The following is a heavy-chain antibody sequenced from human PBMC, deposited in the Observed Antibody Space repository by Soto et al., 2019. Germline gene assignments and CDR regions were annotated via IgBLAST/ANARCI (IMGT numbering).Heavy chain of an antibody. D-gene: IGHD1-26*01. CDR3: AREDMSGTYYFDY. V-gene: IGHV4-61*01. CDR2: VYRSGIT. J-gene: IGHJ4*02. CDR1: GASVKSETHF. Sequence: SETLSLTCRVSGASVKSETHFWSWIRQAPGKGLEWIGYVYRSGITNSNPALKSRVFVSADMARNQFSLTLDSVTPADTAVYYCAREDMSGTYYFDYWGPGIQVTVPS.